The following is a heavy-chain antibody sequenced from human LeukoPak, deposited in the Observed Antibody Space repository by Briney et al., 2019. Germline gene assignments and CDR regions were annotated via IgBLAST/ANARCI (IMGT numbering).Heavy chain of an antibody. V-gene: IGHV4-39*07. CDR2: IYYSGST. Sequence: PSETLSLTCTVSGGSISSSSYYWGWIRQPPGKGLEWIGSIYYSGSTYYNPSLKSRVTISVDTSKNQFSLKLSSVTAADTAVYYCARDAAEHYYYYYYMDVWGKGTTVTVSS. CDR3: ARDAAEHYYYYYYMDV. J-gene: IGHJ6*03. CDR1: GGSISSSSYY. D-gene: IGHD6-25*01.